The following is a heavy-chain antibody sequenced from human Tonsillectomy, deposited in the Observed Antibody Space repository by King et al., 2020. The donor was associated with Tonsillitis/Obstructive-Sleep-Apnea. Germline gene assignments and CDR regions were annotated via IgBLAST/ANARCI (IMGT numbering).Heavy chain of an antibody. CDR1: GGSISNNNYY. V-gene: IGHV4-39*01. Sequence: LQLQESGPGLVKPSEALSLTCAVSGGSISNNNYYWGWIRQPPGKGLEWIGSIFYSGTTYYNPSLKSRLTISVDTSKNQFSLKLSSVTAADTAVYYCAIRHYYDSSNFDFWGQGALVTVSS. CDR3: AIRHYYDSSNFDF. J-gene: IGHJ4*02. CDR2: IFYSGTT. D-gene: IGHD3-22*01.